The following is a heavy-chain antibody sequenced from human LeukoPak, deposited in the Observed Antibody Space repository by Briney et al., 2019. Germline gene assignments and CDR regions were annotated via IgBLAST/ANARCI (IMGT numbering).Heavy chain of an antibody. CDR3: ASLTYYYDSSGYYSPQYYYYYYYMDV. CDR1: GGSISSSSYY. D-gene: IGHD3-22*01. Sequence: PSETLSLTCTVSGGSISSSSYYWGWIRQPPGKGLEWIGSIYYSGSTYYNPSLKSRVTTSVDTSKNQLSLKLSSVTAADTAVYYCASLTYYYDSSGYYSPQYYYYYYYMDVWGKGTTVTVSS. CDR2: IYYSGST. V-gene: IGHV4-39*01. J-gene: IGHJ6*03.